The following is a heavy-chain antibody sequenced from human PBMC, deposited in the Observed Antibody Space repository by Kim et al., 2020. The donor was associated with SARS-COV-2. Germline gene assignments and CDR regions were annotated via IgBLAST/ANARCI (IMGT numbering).Heavy chain of an antibody. D-gene: IGHD2-15*01. CDR1: GGSISSSSYY. Sequence: SETLSLTCTVSGGSISSSSYYWGWIRQPPGKGLEWIGSIYYSGSTYYNPSLKSRVTISVDTSKNQFSLKLSSVTAADTAVYYCARSAAVDYWGQGTLVTVSS. V-gene: IGHV4-39*01. CDR3: ARSAAVDY. CDR2: IYYSGST. J-gene: IGHJ4*02.